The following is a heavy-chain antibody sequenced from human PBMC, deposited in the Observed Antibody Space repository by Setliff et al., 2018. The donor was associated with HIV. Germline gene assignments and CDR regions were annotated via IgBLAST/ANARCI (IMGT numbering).Heavy chain of an antibody. CDR2: IFHTGST. CDR1: GGSISGYY. J-gene: IGHJ4*02. Sequence: SETLSLTCNVSGGSISGYYWSWIRQSPGKGLEWIGSIFHTGSTYYNPSLKSRVTISVDTSKNQFSLRLTSVTAADTAVYYCARVRDYGGNFFDYWGQGTLVTVSS. CDR3: ARVRDYGGNFFDY. V-gene: IGHV4-59*08. D-gene: IGHD4-17*01.